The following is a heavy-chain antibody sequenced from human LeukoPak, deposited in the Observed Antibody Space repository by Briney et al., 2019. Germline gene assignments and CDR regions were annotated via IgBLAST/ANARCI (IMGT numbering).Heavy chain of an antibody. CDR2: VAYDGKHQ. D-gene: IGHD3-10*01. Sequence: GGSLRLSCAASEFFSMYAMHWVRQAPGKGLEWVAAVAYDGKHQYCADSVKGRFTISKDNFKNTLYMNNLKPEDTAVYYCAGGVRGVSSWFDPWGQGTLVTVSS. J-gene: IGHJ5*02. V-gene: IGHV3-30*04. CDR1: EFFSMYA. CDR3: AGGVRGVSSWFDP.